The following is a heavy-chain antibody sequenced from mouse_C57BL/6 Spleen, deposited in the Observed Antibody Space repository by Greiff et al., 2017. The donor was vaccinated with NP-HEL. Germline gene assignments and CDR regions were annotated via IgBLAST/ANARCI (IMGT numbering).Heavy chain of an antibody. CDR2: INPSSGYT. D-gene: IGHD1-1*01. Sequence: QVQLQQSGAELARPGASVKMSCKASGYTFTSYTMHWVKQRPGQGLEWIGYINPSSGYTKYNQKFKDKATLTADKSSSTAYMQLSSLTSEDSAVYYCARSLYGSSYPFAYWGQGTLVTVSA. CDR1: GYTFTSYT. CDR3: ARSLYGSSYPFAY. J-gene: IGHJ3*01. V-gene: IGHV1-4*01.